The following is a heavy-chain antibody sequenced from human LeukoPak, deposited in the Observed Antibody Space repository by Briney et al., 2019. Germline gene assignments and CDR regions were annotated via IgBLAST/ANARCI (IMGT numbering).Heavy chain of an antibody. V-gene: IGHV1-2*02. D-gene: IGHD6-19*01. Sequence: ASVKVSCKASGCTFTGYYMHWVRQAPGQGLEWMGWINPNSGGTNYAQKFQGRVTMTRDTSISTAYMELSRLRSDDTAVYYCARDDKIAVAGFDYWGQGTLVTVSS. CDR2: INPNSGGT. CDR3: ARDDKIAVAGFDY. J-gene: IGHJ4*02. CDR1: GCTFTGYY.